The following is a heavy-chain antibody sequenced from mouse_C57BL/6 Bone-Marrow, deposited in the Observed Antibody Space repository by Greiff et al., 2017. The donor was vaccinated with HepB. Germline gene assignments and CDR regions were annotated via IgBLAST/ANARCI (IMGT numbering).Heavy chain of an antibody. CDR3: ARSGHYYGSSPYAMDY. V-gene: IGHV1-64*01. Sequence: QVQLQQPGAELVKPGASVKLSCKASGYTFTSYWMHWVKQRPGQGLEWIGMIHPNSGSTNYNEKFKSKATLTVDKSSSTAYMQLSSLTSEDSAVYYCARSGHYYGSSPYAMDYWGQGTSVTVSS. CDR1: GYTFTSYW. J-gene: IGHJ4*01. D-gene: IGHD1-1*01. CDR2: IHPNSGST.